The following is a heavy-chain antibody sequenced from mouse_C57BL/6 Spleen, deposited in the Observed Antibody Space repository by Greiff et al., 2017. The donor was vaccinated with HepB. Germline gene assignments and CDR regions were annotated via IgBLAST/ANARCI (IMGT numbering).Heavy chain of an antibody. D-gene: IGHD2-4*01. CDR1: GYTFTSYW. CDR2: IHPNSGST. CDR3: AREGLRLDAMDY. V-gene: IGHV1-64*01. Sequence: QVQLQQSGAELARPGASVKLSCKASGYTFTSYWMHWVKQRPGQGLEWIGMIHPNSGSTNYNEKFKSKATLTVDKSSSTAYMQLSSLTSEDSAVYYCAREGLRLDAMDYWGQGTSVTVSS. J-gene: IGHJ4*01.